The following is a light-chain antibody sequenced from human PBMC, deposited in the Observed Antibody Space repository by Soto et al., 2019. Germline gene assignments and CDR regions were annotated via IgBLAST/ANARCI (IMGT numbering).Light chain of an antibody. CDR2: GAS. CDR3: QQYGSSPPRWT. J-gene: IGKJ1*01. V-gene: IGKV3-20*01. CDR1: QSVSSSY. Sequence: IVFTQSPXTLSFSXXXXSXLSXXXGQSVSSSYLAWYQQKPGQAPRLLIYGASSRATGIPDRFSGSGSGTDFTLTISRLEPEDFAVYYCQQYGSSPPRWTFGQGTKVDIK.